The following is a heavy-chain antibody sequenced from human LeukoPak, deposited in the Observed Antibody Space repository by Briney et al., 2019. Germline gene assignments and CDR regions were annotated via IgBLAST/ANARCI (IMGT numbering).Heavy chain of an antibody. CDR3: ASNYYDSSGYSFYYFDY. CDR2: ISSSSSYI. D-gene: IGHD3-22*01. V-gene: IGHV3-21*01. CDR1: GFTFSSYS. Sequence: GGSLRLSCAASGFTFSSYSMNWVRPAPGKRLGWVSSISSSSSYIYYADSVKGRFTISRDNAKNSLYLQMNSLRAEDTAVYYCASNYYDSSGYSFYYFDYWGQGTLVTVSS. J-gene: IGHJ4*02.